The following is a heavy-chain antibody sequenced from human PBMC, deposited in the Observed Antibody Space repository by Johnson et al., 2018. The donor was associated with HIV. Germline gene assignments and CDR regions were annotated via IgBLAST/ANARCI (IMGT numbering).Heavy chain of an antibody. CDR3: AREARRYHYDSSNDAFDI. Sequence: QVQLVESGGGLVQPWGSLRLSCAASGFAFSNAWMSWVRQAPGKGLEWVSYSSSSGSTIYYADSVQGRFTISRDNAKNSLYLQMNSLRAEDTAVYYCAREARRYHYDSSNDAFDIWGQGTMVTVSS. CDR1: GFAFSNAW. D-gene: IGHD3-22*01. CDR2: SSSSGSTI. J-gene: IGHJ3*02. V-gene: IGHV3-11*04.